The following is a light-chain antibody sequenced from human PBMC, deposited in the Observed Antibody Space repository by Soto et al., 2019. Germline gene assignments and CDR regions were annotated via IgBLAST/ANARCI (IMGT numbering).Light chain of an antibody. Sequence: EIVLTQSPATLSLSPGERATLSCRASQSVSSSLAWYQQKPGQAPRLLIYAASTRATGIPTRFSGSGSGTDFTLTISSLEXXXXXXYYCQQRSDWPPSLTFGGGTKVEXX. CDR2: AAS. V-gene: IGKV3-11*01. CDR1: QSVSSS. CDR3: QQRSDWPPSLT. J-gene: IGKJ4*01.